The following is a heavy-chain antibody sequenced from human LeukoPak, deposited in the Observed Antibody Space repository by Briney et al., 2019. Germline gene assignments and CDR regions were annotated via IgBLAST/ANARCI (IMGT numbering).Heavy chain of an antibody. CDR3: ARGIAVAAHFDY. J-gene: IGHJ4*02. D-gene: IGHD6-19*01. V-gene: IGHV1-18*01. CDR2: ISAYNGNT. CDR1: GYTFTIYG. Sequence: EASVKVSCKASGYTFTIYGISWVRQAPGQGLEWMRWISAYNGNTNYAQKLQGRVTMTTDTSTSIAYMELRSLRSDDTAVYYCARGIAVAAHFDYWGQGTLVTVSS.